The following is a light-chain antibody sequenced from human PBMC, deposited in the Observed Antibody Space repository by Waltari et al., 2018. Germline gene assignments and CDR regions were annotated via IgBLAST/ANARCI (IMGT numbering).Light chain of an antibody. CDR2: NDV. CDR3: ASWDDRLDAYV. CDR1: SSNVGSNV. Sequence: QSVLTQPPSASGTPGQRVIISCSGSSSNVGSNVVNWYHQLPGTAPTLLIFNDVDRPSGVPDRFSGCRSATSASLAISGLQSDDESTYYCASWDDRLDAYVFGTGTRVTVL. J-gene: IGLJ1*01. V-gene: IGLV1-44*01.